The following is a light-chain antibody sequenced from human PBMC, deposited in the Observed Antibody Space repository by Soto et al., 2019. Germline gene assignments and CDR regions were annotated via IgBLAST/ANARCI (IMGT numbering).Light chain of an antibody. CDR2: NVS. Sequence: DVVMTQSPLSLPVTLGQPASISCRSSQSIVFSDGNTYLSWFHQRPGQSPMRLIYNVSNRESEVPDRFSSSGSGTDFTLKISRMEAEDVGVYYCMQGTHWPYTFGQATKLEIK. V-gene: IGKV2-30*01. J-gene: IGKJ2*01. CDR3: MQGTHWPYT. CDR1: QSIVFSDGNTY.